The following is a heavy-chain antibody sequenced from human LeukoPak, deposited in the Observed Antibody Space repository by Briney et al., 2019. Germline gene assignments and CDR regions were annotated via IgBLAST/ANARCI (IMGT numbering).Heavy chain of an antibody. CDR1: GLTFSSYG. V-gene: IGHV3-30*02. D-gene: IGHD2-2*01. Sequence: PGGSLKLSCAASGLTFSSYGMHWVRQAPGKGLEWVAFIRYDGSNKYYADSVKGRFTISRDNSKNTLYLQMNSLRAEDTAVYYCAKDGSYQLLWIRNVQSGFDIWGQGTTGTVSS. J-gene: IGHJ3*02. CDR3: AKDGSYQLLWIRNVQSGFDI. CDR2: IRYDGSNK.